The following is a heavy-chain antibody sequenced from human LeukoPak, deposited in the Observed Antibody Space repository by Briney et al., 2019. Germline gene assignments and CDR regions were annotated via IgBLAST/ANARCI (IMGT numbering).Heavy chain of an antibody. CDR2: IYYSGST. Sequence: SETLSLTCTVSGGSISSYYWSWIRQPPGKGLEWIGYIYYSGSTNYNPSLKSRVTISVDTSKNQFSLKLSSVTAADTAVYYCARDRDAYLDYWGQGTLVTVSS. V-gene: IGHV4-59*01. CDR1: GGSISSYY. D-gene: IGHD3-10*01. J-gene: IGHJ4*02. CDR3: ARDRDAYLDY.